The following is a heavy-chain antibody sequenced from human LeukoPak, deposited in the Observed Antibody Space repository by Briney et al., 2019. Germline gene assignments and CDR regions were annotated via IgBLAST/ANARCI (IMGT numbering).Heavy chain of an antibody. V-gene: IGHV3-30*18. CDR3: AKEYYYGSGSPFDY. CDR2: ISYDGSNK. D-gene: IGHD3-10*01. J-gene: IGHJ4*02. Sequence: PGGSLRLSCAASGFTFSSYGMHWVRQAPGKGLEWVAVISYDGSNKYYADSVEGRFTISRDKSKNTLFLQMNSLRAEDTAVYFCAKEYYYGSGSPFDYWGQGTLVTVSS. CDR1: GFTFSSYG.